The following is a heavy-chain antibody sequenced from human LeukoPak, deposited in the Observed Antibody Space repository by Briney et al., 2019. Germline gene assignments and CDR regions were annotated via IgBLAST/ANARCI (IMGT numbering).Heavy chain of an antibody. Sequence: PGGSLRLSCAASGFTFSSYSMNWVRQAPGKGLEWVSSISSSSSNIYYADSVKGRFTISRDNAKNSLYLQMNSLRAEDTAVYYCARDRITVAATETSFDYWGQGTLVTVSS. J-gene: IGHJ4*02. CDR2: ISSSSSNI. CDR1: GFTFSSYS. CDR3: ARDRITVAATETSFDY. D-gene: IGHD6-19*01. V-gene: IGHV3-21*01.